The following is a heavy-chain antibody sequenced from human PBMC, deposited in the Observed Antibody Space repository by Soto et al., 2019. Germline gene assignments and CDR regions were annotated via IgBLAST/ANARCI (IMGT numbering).Heavy chain of an antibody. J-gene: IGHJ5*02. D-gene: IGHD2-2*01. V-gene: IGHV1-69*13. CDR1: GGTFSSYA. CDR3: ARGDCSSTSCSRVWFDP. CDR2: IIPIFGTA. Sequence: SVKVSGKASGGTFSSYAISWVRQAPGQGLEWMGGIIPIFGTANYAQKFQGRVTITADESTSTAYMELSSLRSEDTAVYYCARGDCSSTSCSRVWFDPWGQGTLVTVSS.